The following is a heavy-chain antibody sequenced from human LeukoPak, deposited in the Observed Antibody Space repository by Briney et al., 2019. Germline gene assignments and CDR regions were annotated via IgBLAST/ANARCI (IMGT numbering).Heavy chain of an antibody. CDR1: GGTISSSSYY. Sequence: SETLSLTCTVSGGTISSSSYYWGWIRQPPGKGLEWIGSIYYSGSTYYNPSLKSRVTISVDTSKNQFSLKLSSVTAADTAVYYCATLSSGYTDAIDYWGQGTLVTVSS. D-gene: IGHD3-22*01. CDR3: ATLSSGYTDAIDY. J-gene: IGHJ4*02. V-gene: IGHV4-39*01. CDR2: IYYSGST.